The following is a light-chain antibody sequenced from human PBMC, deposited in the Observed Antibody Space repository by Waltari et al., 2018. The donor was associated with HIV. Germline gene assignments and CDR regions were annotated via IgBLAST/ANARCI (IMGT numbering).Light chain of an antibody. V-gene: IGLV3-25*03. J-gene: IGLJ3*02. CDR2: KDT. CDR1: ALPKQY. Sequence: SYELTQPPSVSVSPGQTARITCSGDALPKQYAYWYQQKSGQAPILVIYKDTERPSGIPERFSGSSSGTTVTLTISGVQAVDEADYYCQSADSSGTYWVFGGGTKLTVL. CDR3: QSADSSGTYWV.